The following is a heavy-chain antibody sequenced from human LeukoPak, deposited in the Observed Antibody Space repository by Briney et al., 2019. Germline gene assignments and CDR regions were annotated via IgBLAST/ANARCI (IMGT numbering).Heavy chain of an antibody. J-gene: IGHJ4*02. CDR1: GGSISSSSYY. D-gene: IGHD2-2*01. Sequence: SETLSLTCTVSGGSISSSSYYWGWIRQPPGKGLEWLGSIYYSGSTYYNPSLKSRVTISIDTSKNQFSLKLSSVTAADTAVYYCARRGTSGLDYWGQGTLVTVSS. CDR2: IYYSGST. V-gene: IGHV4-39*01. CDR3: ARRGTSGLDY.